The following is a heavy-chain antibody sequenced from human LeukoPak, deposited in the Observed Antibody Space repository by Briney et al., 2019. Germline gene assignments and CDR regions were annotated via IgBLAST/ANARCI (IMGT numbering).Heavy chain of an antibody. CDR2: IYWDDDK. D-gene: IGHD3-9*01. CDR3: AHTRREGFDTDNWFDP. Sequence: SGPTLLKPTRTLTLTCTFSGFSLSTSGVGVGWIRQPPGKALEWLALIYWDDDKRYSPSLKSSLTITKDTSKNQVVLTMTNMDPVDTATYYFAHTRREGFDTDNWFDPWGQGTLVTVSS. J-gene: IGHJ5*02. V-gene: IGHV2-5*02. CDR1: GFSLSTSGVG.